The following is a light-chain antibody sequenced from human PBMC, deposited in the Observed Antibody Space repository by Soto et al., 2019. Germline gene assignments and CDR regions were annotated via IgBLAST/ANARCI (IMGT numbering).Light chain of an antibody. V-gene: IGKV3-11*01. J-gene: IGKJ5*01. CDR1: RSVSSY. Sequence: EIVLTQSPATLSLSPGESATLSCRATRSVSSYLAWYQPKPGQAPRLLIYDASSRPTDIPARFSGSGSGTDFTLTISSLEPEDFALYYCQQRSNWPITFGQGTRLEIK. CDR2: DAS. CDR3: QQRSNWPIT.